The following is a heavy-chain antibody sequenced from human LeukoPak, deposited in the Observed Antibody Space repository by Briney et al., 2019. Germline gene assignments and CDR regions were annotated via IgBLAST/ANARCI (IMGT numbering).Heavy chain of an antibody. V-gene: IGHV1-2*02. J-gene: IGHJ4*02. Sequence: ASVKVSCKVSGYTFTDYYMHWVRQAPGQGLEWMGWINPNSGGTNYAQKFQGRVTMTRDTSISTAYMELSRLTSDVTAVYYCAREPVDTPMVTSFDYWGQGTLVTVSS. CDR1: GYTFTDYY. D-gene: IGHD5-18*01. CDR2: INPNSGGT. CDR3: AREPVDTPMVTSFDY.